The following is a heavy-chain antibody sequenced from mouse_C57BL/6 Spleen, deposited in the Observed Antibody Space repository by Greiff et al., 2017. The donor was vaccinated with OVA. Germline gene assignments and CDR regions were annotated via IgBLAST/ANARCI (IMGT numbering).Heavy chain of an antibody. V-gene: IGHV1-26*01. Sequence: EVQLQQSGPELVKPGASVKISCKASGYTFTDYYMNWVKQSHGKSLEWIGDINPNNGGTSYNQKFKGKATLTVDKSSSTAYMELRSLTSEDSAVYYCARGHYYGSSYYWGQGTTLTVSS. CDR3: ARGHYYGSSYY. CDR1: GYTFTDYY. CDR2: INPNNGGT. J-gene: IGHJ2*01. D-gene: IGHD1-1*01.